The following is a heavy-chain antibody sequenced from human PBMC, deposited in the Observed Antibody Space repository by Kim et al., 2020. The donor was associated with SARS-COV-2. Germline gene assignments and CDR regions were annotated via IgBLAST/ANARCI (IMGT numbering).Heavy chain of an antibody. CDR3: ARVVATISYYYYGMDV. J-gene: IGHJ6*02. Sequence: KFQGRVTMTRDTSTSTVYMELSSLRSEDTAVYYCARVVATISYYYYGMDVWGQGTTVTVSS. D-gene: IGHD5-12*01. V-gene: IGHV1-46*01.